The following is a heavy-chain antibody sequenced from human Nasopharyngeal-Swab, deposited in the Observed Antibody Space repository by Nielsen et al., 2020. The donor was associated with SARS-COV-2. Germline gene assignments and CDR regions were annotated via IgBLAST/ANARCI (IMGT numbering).Heavy chain of an antibody. Sequence: GESLKISCKGSGYSLTSYWIGWVRQMPGKGLEWRGIIYPGDSDTRYNPSFQGHVNISADKSINTAYLQWRSLKDSDTAMYYCARPRGITNGAFDLWGQGTMVTVSS. CDR3: ARPRGITNGAFDL. J-gene: IGHJ3*01. CDR1: GYSLTSYW. CDR2: IYPGDSDT. D-gene: IGHD1-1*01. V-gene: IGHV5-51*01.